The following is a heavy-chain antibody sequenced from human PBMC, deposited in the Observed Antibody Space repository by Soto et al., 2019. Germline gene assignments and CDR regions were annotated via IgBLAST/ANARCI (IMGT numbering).Heavy chain of an antibody. CDR3: ASGSGGFGDYFDY. V-gene: IGHV4-39*01. CDR2: MYYTGST. D-gene: IGHD6-19*01. Sequence: SETLSLTCTVSGGSISSSSYYWGWIRQPPGKGLECIGSMYYTGSTYYKPSLKSRVTISVDTSKNQFSLRLNSVTAADTAVYYCASGSGGFGDYFDYWGQGTLVTVSS. J-gene: IGHJ4*02. CDR1: GGSISSSSYY.